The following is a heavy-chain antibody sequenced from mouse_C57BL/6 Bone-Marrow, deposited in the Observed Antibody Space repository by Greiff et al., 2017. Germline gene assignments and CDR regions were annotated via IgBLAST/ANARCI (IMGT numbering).Heavy chain of an antibody. CDR3: ARWSTFAY. CDR2: IDPANGNT. CDR1: GFNIKNNY. J-gene: IGHJ3*01. Sequence: VQLQQSVAELVRPGASVKLSCTASGFNIKNNYMHWVKQRPEQGLEWIGRIDPANGNTKYAPKFQGKATITADTYSNTAYLQLSSLTSEDTAIYYCARWSTFAYWGQGTLVTVSA. V-gene: IGHV14-3*01.